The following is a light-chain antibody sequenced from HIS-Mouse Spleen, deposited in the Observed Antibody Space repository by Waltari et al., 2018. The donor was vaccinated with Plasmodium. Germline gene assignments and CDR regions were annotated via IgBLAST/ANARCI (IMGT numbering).Light chain of an antibody. Sequence: QSVLTQPPSVSAAPGQKATLSCSGSSSNIGNNYVSWSQQPPGTAPKLLIYDNNKRPSGIPDRFSGSKSGTSATLGITGLQTGDEADYYCGTWDSSLSAGVVFGGGTKLTVL. CDR1: SSNIGNNY. CDR3: GTWDSSLSAGVV. CDR2: DNN. V-gene: IGLV1-51*01. J-gene: IGLJ2*01.